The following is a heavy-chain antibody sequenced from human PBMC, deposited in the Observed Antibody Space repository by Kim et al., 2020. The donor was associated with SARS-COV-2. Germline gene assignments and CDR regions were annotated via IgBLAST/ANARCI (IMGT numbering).Heavy chain of an antibody. CDR2: INPGSSST. V-gene: IGHV1-46*01. Sequence: ASVKVSCKASGYTFTNYYTHWVRQAPGQGLEWMGFINPGSSSTVYAQNFQGRVAMTRDTSTSTVYMELSSLRFKDTAVYFCARGPQWLRLGPVEAIDYCGEGTLVTVPS. D-gene: IGHD5-12*01. J-gene: IGHJ4*02. CDR3: ARGPQWLRLGPVEAIDY. CDR1: GYTFTNYY.